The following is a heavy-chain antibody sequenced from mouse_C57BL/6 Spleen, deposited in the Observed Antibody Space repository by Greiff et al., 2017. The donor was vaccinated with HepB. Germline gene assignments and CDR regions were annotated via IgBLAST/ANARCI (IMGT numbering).Heavy chain of an antibody. CDR3: TREGVNYGNYLAWFAY. CDR2: ISSGGDYI. J-gene: IGHJ3*01. V-gene: IGHV5-9-1*02. Sequence: EVKLMESGEGLVKPGGSLKLSCAASGFTFSSYAMSWVRQTPEKRLEWVAYISSGGDYIYYADTVKGRFTISRDNARNTLYLQMSSLKSEDTAMYYCTREGVNYGNYLAWFAYWGQGTLVTVSA. CDR1: GFTFSSYA. D-gene: IGHD2-1*01.